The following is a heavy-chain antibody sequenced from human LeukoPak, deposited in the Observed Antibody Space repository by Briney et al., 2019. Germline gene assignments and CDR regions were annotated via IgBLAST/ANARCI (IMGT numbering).Heavy chain of an antibody. CDR3: AKVGLMSGSYYFDY. D-gene: IGHD1-26*01. CDR2: ISNSGAGT. CDR1: GFTFTSYG. J-gene: IGHJ4*02. Sequence: PGGSLRLSCAASGFTFTSYGMSWVRQTPGKGLEWVSAISNSGAGTYYADSVKGRFTISRDNSKNTLYLQMNSLRAEDTALYYCAKVGLMSGSYYFDYWGQGTLVTVSS. V-gene: IGHV3-23*01.